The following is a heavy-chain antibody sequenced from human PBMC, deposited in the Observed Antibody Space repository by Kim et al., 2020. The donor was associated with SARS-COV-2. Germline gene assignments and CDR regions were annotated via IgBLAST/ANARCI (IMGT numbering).Heavy chain of an antibody. J-gene: IGHJ4*02. V-gene: IGHV1-2*02. CDR2: INPHSGGT. CDR3: ARVDYHGSGSYYEYNFDS. D-gene: IGHD3-10*01. Sequence: ASVKVSCKASGYSFTANYMHWVRQAPGQGLEWMGWINPHSGGTEYAQNFQGRVTMTRDTSINTAYMELSRLRSDDTAIYYCARVDYHGSGSYYEYNFDSWGQGTLVTVSS. CDR1: GYSFTANY.